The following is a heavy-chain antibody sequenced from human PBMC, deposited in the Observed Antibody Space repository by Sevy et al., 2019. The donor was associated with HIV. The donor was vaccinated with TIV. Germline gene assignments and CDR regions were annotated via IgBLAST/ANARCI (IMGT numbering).Heavy chain of an antibody. V-gene: IGHV1-18*01. CDR1: GYTFTSYG. Sequence: ASVKVSCKASGYTFTSYGISGVRQAPGQGLEWMGWISAYNGNTNYAQKLQGRVTMTTDTSTSTAYMELRSLRSDDTDVYYCARVWGGSGSDAFDIWGQGTMVTVSS. CDR2: ISAYNGNT. D-gene: IGHD3-10*01. J-gene: IGHJ3*02. CDR3: ARVWGGSGSDAFDI.